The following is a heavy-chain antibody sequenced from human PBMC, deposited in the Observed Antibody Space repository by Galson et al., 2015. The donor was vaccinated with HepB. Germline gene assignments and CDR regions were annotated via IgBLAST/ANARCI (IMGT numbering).Heavy chain of an antibody. Sequence: SLRLSCAASGFTFSSYAMSWVRQAPGKGLEWVSAISATGGTIYYADSVKGRFTISRDNAKNSLYLQMNSLRAEDTAVYYCARDSYYDSSGYYYSPDAFDIWGQGTMVTVSS. D-gene: IGHD3-22*01. J-gene: IGHJ3*02. V-gene: IGHV3-23*01. CDR1: GFTFSSYA. CDR3: ARDSYYDSSGYYYSPDAFDI. CDR2: ISATGGTI.